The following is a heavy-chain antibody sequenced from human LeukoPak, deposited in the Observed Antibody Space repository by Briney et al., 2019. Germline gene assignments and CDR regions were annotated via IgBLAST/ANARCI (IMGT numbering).Heavy chain of an antibody. V-gene: IGHV3-48*01. CDR2: INSSSSGI. CDR3: ARDHYFGSSGYSRSLDY. Sequence: GGSLRLSCAASGISFSIYSMNWVRQAPGKGLEWIAYINSSSSGIFYADSVEGRFTISRDNDKNSLYLQMIGLRAEDTAVYYCARDHYFGSSGYSRSLDYWGQGTLVTVSS. CDR1: GISFSIYS. D-gene: IGHD3-22*01. J-gene: IGHJ4*02.